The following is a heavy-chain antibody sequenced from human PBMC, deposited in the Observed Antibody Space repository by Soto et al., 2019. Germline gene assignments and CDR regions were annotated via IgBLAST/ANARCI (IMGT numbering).Heavy chain of an antibody. J-gene: IGHJ2*01. CDR1: GFTVSSKY. V-gene: IGHV3-53*01. Sequence: EVQLVESGGGLIQPGESLRLSCTASGFTVSSKYMSWVRQAPGKGLEWVSVIYVGGTTYYADSVKGRFTISRDNSKNMLYLQMNSLKAEDTAVYYCATHESGGSYWYFALWGRGTLVTVSS. CDR2: IYVGGTT. CDR3: ATHESGGSYWYFAL. D-gene: IGHD2-15*01.